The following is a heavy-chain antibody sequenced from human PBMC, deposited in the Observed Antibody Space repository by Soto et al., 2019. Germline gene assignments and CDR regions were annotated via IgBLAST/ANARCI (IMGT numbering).Heavy chain of an antibody. J-gene: IGHJ6*02. Sequence: QVQLVQSGAEVKKPGASVKVSCKASGYTFTGYYMHWVRQAPGQGLEWMGWINPNSGGTNYAQKFQGWVTMTRDTSISTAYMELSRPRSDDTAVYYCARGGDGDLGWDGMDVWGQGTTVTVSS. CDR3: ARGGDGDLGWDGMDV. V-gene: IGHV1-2*04. CDR2: INPNSGGT. D-gene: IGHD4-17*01. CDR1: GYTFTGYY.